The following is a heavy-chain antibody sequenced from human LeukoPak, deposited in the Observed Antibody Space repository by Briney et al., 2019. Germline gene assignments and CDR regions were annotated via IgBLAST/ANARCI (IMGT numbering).Heavy chain of an antibody. J-gene: IGHJ4*02. CDR3: AKDVRLWTQKYYFDY. CDR1: GFTFSSYA. V-gene: IGHV3-23*01. Sequence: GGSLRLFCAASGFTFSSYAMSWVRQAPGKGLEWVSAISGSGGSTYYADSVKGRFTISRDNSKNTLYLQMNSLRAEDTAVYYCAKDVRLWTQKYYFDYWGQGTLVTVSS. D-gene: IGHD3-16*01. CDR2: ISGSGGST.